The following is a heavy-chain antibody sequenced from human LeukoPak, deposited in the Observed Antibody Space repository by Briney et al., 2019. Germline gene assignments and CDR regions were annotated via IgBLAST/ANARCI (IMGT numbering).Heavy chain of an antibody. D-gene: IGHD5-18*01. V-gene: IGHV3-64D*06. J-gene: IGHJ4*02. Sequence: GGSLRLSCSASGFTFSRYAMHWVRQAPGKGLEYVSAITSNGGSTYYADSVKGRFTISRDNSKNTLYLQMSSLRAEDTAVYYCVKGITAMVPFFDYWGQGTLVTVSS. CDR1: GFTFSRYA. CDR2: ITSNGGST. CDR3: VKGITAMVPFFDY.